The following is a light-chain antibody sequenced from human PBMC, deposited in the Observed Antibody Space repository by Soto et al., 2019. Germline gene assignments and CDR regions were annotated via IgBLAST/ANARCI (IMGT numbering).Light chain of an antibody. CDR3: QQTSSAPFT. Sequence: DIQMTQSPYSLSAAVGDRVTIACRASQNINTDLNWYQQKPGKAPKLLIFDAASLQSGVPSRFSGGGSRTDFTITITSLQPEDFATYYCQQTSSAPFTFGPGTKVSIK. CDR1: QNINTD. V-gene: IGKV1-39*01. J-gene: IGKJ3*01. CDR2: DAA.